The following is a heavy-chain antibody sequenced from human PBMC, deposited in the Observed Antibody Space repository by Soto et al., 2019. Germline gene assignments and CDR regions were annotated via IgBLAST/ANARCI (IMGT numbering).Heavy chain of an antibody. J-gene: IGHJ1*01. CDR2: ISYDGSNK. CDR3: AKGGDIFTGYETSAEYFQR. V-gene: IGHV3-30*18. CDR1: GFTFSSYG. Sequence: QVQLVESGGGVVQPGRSLRLSCAASGFTFSSYGMHWVRQAPGKGLEWVAVISYDGSNKYYADSVNGRFTISRDNSKNTLYLQMNSLRAEDTAVYYCAKGGDIFTGYETSAEYFQRWGQGTLVTVSS. D-gene: IGHD3-9*01.